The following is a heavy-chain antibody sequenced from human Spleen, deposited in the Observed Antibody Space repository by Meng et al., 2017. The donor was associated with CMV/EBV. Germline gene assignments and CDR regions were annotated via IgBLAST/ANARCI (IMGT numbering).Heavy chain of an antibody. D-gene: IGHD3-3*01. J-gene: IGHJ5*02. CDR1: KYIFTGYH. V-gene: IGHV1-2*02. Sequence: SKYIFTGYHMHWVRQAPGQGLEWMGWLNPNSGGTNYAQKFQGRVTMTRDTSITTVFMELSSLRFDDTAVYYCAQDYDFWSGYTWFDPWGQGTLVTVSS. CDR2: LNPNSGGT. CDR3: AQDYDFWSGYTWFDP.